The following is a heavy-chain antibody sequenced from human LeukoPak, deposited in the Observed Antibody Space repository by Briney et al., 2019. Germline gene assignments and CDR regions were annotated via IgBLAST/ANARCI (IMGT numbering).Heavy chain of an antibody. D-gene: IGHD4-17*01. V-gene: IGHV1-18*01. CDR2: ISAYNGNT. CDR1: GYTFTSYG. Sequence: GASVKVSCKASGYTFTSYGISWVRQAPGQGLEWMGWISAYNGNTNYAQKLQGRVTMTTDTSTSTAYMELRSLRSDDTAVYYCASGTTVTTTNIFDYWGQGTLVTVAS. CDR3: ASGTTVTTTNIFDY. J-gene: IGHJ4*02.